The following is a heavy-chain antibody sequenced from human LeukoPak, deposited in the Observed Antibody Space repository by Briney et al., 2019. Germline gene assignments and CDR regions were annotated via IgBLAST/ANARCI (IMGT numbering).Heavy chain of an antibody. CDR2: IWCDGSNK. Sequence: GGSLRLSCAASGFTFSSYGMHWVRQAPGKGLEWVAVIWCDGSNKYYADSVKGRFTISRDNSKNTLYLQMNSLRAEDTAVYYCAKDFAQRVGAFYYWGQGTLVTVSS. D-gene: IGHD1-26*01. CDR3: AKDFAQRVGAFYY. V-gene: IGHV3-33*06. J-gene: IGHJ4*02. CDR1: GFTFSSYG.